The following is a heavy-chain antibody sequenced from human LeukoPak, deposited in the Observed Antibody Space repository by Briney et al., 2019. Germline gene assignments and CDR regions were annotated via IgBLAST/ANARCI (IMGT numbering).Heavy chain of an antibody. CDR3: ASRAGPGYSSSWPLTAFDI. CDR2: ISAYNGNT. Sequence: GASVKVSCKGSGYTFTSYGISWVRQAPGQGLEWMGWISAYNGNTNYAQKLQGRVTMTTDTSTSTAYMELRSLRSDDTAVYYCASRAGPGYSSSWPLTAFDIWGQGTMVTVSS. CDR1: GYTFTSYG. V-gene: IGHV1-18*01. J-gene: IGHJ3*02. D-gene: IGHD6-13*01.